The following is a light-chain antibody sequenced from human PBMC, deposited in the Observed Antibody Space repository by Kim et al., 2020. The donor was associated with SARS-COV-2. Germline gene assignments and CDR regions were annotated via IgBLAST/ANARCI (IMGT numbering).Light chain of an antibody. CDR2: GKD. J-gene: IGLJ1*01. V-gene: IGLV3-19*01. CDR3: NSLDSSDNPAV. Sequence: SSELTQDPVVSVALGQTVRITCQGDSLRTYFASWYQRKPGQAPVLVIYGKDNRPSGIPDRFSGSSSGDSASLTITGAQAEDEADYYCNSLDSSDNPAVFG. CDR1: SLRTYF.